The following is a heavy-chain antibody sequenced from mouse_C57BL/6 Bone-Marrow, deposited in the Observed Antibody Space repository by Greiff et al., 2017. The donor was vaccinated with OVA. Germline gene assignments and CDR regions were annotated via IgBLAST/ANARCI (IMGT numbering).Heavy chain of an antibody. D-gene: IGHD1-1*01. V-gene: IGHV1-55*01. CDR3: ARRGYYYGSPAWFAY. CDR1: GYTFTSYW. J-gene: IGHJ3*01. Sequence: QVQLQQPGAELVKPGASVKMSCKASGYTFTSYWITWVKQRPGQGLEWIGDIYPGSGSTSYNEKFKSKATLTVDTSSSTAYMQLSSLTSEDSAVYYCARRGYYYGSPAWFAYWGQGTLVTVSA. CDR2: IYPGSGST.